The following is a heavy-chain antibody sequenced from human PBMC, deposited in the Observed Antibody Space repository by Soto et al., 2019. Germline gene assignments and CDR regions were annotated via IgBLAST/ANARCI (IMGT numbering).Heavy chain of an antibody. J-gene: IGHJ6*03. D-gene: IGHD3-10*01. Sequence: ASVKVSCKDCVNTFTSYDIKWVRQATGQGLEWMGWMNPNSGNTGYAQKFQGRVTMTRNTSISTAYMELSSLRSEDTAVYYCARVVGLMVRRVTNYYYYYYLDVWG. CDR3: ARVVGLMVRRVTNYYYYYYLDV. CDR1: VNTFTSYD. V-gene: IGHV1-8*01. CDR2: MNPNSGNT.